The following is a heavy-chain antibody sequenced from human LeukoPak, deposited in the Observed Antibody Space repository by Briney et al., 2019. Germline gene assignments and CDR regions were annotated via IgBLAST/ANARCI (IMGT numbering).Heavy chain of an antibody. CDR1: GFTFSSYA. J-gene: IGHJ5*02. V-gene: IGHV3-23*01. Sequence: GGSLRLSCAASGFTFSSYAMSWVRQAPGKGLEWVSTMSGSGGSTYYADSVKGRFTISRDNSKNTLYLQMNSLRVEDTAVYFCARSDWFDPWGQGTLVTVSS. CDR3: ARSDWFDP. CDR2: MSGSGGST.